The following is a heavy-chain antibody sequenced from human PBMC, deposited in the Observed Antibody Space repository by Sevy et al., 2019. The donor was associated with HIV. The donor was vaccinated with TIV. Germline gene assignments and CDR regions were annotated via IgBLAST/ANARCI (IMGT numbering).Heavy chain of an antibody. D-gene: IGHD3-16*01. CDR2: IYPGDSDT. CDR1: GYSFTNYW. V-gene: IGHV5-51*01. J-gene: IGHJ6*02. Sequence: GESLKISCKASGYSFTNYWVAWVRQMPGKGLEWMGTIYPGDSDTRYSPSFQGQVTISVDKSISIANLQGRSLKASDSAIYYCARLPNKGGLDYYFGMDAWGQWTTVTVSS. CDR3: ARLPNKGGLDYYFGMDA.